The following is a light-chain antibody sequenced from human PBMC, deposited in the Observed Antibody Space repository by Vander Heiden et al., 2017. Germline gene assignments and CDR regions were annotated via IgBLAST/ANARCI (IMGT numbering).Light chain of an antibody. J-gene: IGKJ3*01. CDR1: QSIRNY. CDR2: AAS. Sequence: DIQMTQSPSSPSASVGDRVTHTCRASQSIRNYLAWYQQKPGKVPKLLIYAASTWQSGVPSRFSGSGSGTDFTLTISSLQPEDVATYYCQKYNSAPMTFGRGTKVDIK. CDR3: QKYNSAPMT. V-gene: IGKV1-27*01.